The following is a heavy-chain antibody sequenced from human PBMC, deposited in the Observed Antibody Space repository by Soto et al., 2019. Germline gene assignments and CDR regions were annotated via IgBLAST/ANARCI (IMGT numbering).Heavy chain of an antibody. CDR2: IRNRANSYTT. Sequence: EAQLVESGGGLVQPGGSLRLSCAVSGFTFSDHYMDWVRKAPGKGLEWVGRIRNRANSYTTEYAASVKGRFTISRDDSKNSLYLQMNSLKTEDTAMYYCGRRGTSGSVGLDYWGQGTLVTVSS. CDR3: GRRGTSGSVGLDY. CDR1: GFTFSDHY. V-gene: IGHV3-72*01. J-gene: IGHJ4*02. D-gene: IGHD1-26*01.